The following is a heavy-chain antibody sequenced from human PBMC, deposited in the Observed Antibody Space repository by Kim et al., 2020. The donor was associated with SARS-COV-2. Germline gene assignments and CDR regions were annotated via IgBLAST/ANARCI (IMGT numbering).Heavy chain of an antibody. Sequence: ASVKVSCKASGYTFTSYAMHWVRQAPGQRLEWMGWINAGNGNTKYSQKFQGRVTITRDTSASTAYMELSSLRSEDTAVYYCASSDYYDSSGYWNYFDYWGQGTLVTVSS. CDR3: ASSDYYDSSGYWNYFDY. V-gene: IGHV1-3*01. D-gene: IGHD3-22*01. CDR2: INAGNGNT. CDR1: GYTFTSYA. J-gene: IGHJ4*02.